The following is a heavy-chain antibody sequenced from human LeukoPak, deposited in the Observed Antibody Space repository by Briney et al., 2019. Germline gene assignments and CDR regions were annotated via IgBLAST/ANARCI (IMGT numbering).Heavy chain of an antibody. V-gene: IGHV3-53*01. CDR2: IYSGGST. J-gene: IGHJ4*02. CDR3: ARAVTLRYFDWLL. CDR1: GFTVSSNY. Sequence: GGSLRLYCAASGFTVSSNYMSWVRQAPGKGLEWASVIYSGGSTYYADSVKGRFTISRDNSKNTLYLQMNSLRAEDTAVYYCARAVTLRYFDWLLWGQGTLVTVSS. D-gene: IGHD3-9*01.